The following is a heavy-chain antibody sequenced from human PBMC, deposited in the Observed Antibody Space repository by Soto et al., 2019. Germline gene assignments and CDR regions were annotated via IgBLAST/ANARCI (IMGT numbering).Heavy chain of an antibody. J-gene: IGHJ4*02. CDR2: INPSGGTT. CDR1: GYTFTSYH. V-gene: IGHV1-46*04. Sequence: QVRLVQSGAEVKQPGASVRVSCKASGYTFTSYHMHWLRQAPGQGLEWMGLINPSGGTTFYAQKLQGRVTLTRDTSTSTVYMELSSLRSEDTAVYYCARVKSTSRYLDWYSHWGQGTLVTVSS. CDR3: ARVKSTSRYLDWYSH. D-gene: IGHD3-9*01.